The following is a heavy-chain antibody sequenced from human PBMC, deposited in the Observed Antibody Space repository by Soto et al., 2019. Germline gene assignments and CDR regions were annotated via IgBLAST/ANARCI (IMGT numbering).Heavy chain of an antibody. CDR3: AKANWLLLYEFDY. V-gene: IGHV3-23*01. Sequence: EVQLLESGGGLVQPWGSLRLSCAASGFTFSNYAMNWVRQAPGKGLEWVSAISGSGGSTYYADSVKGRFTISRDNSKNTLYLQMNSLRAEDTAVYYCAKANWLLLYEFDYWGQGTLVTVSS. CDR2: ISGSGGST. J-gene: IGHJ4*02. CDR1: GFTFSNYA. D-gene: IGHD3-22*01.